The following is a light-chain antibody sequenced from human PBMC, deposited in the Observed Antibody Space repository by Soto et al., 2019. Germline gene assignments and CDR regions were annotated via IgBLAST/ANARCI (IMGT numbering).Light chain of an antibody. J-gene: IGKJ1*01. CDR2: DTS. V-gene: IGKV1-5*01. CDR3: QQYNTYPWT. Sequence: DIQMNQSQSTVSASVGDSVPITCRVSQYISSGLAWYQQNPGTAPRLLIYDTSNFEDGVPSTFSGSGSGTDFTLTVSSLQPDDSATYKCQQYNTYPWTSGHGTTMEIK. CDR1: QYISSG.